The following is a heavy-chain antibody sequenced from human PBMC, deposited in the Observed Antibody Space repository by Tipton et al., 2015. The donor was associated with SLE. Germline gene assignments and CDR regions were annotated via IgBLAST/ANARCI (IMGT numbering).Heavy chain of an antibody. V-gene: IGHV4-30-4*02. CDR3: ARDSAVNFWYFDL. J-gene: IGHJ2*01. CDR1: VGSIISTNHY. CDR2: IYYNGNA. Sequence: TLSLTCTVSVGSIISTNHYWSWVRQHPGQGLEWIGFIYYNGNAYYNPSLQSRVTISLDTSKNQFSLRLTSVTAADTAMYYCARDSAVNFWYFDLWGRGTLVTVSS.